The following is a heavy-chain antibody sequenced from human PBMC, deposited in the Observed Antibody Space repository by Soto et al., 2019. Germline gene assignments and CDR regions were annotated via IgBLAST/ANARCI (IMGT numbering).Heavy chain of an antibody. CDR1: GGNFSSYA. Sequence: SVKVSGKASGGNFSSYAISWVRQAPGQGLEWMGGIIPIFGTANYAQKFQGRVTITADESTSTAYMELSSLRSEDTAVYYCARHPTAVRYNWFDPWGQGTLVTVSS. J-gene: IGHJ5*02. V-gene: IGHV1-69*13. CDR2: IIPIFGTA. CDR3: ARHPTAVRYNWFDP. D-gene: IGHD3-10*01.